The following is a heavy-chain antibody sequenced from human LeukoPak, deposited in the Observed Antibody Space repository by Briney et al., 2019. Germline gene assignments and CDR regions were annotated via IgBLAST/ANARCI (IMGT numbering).Heavy chain of an antibody. V-gene: IGHV3-20*04. CDR2: VSWNGGST. J-gene: IGHJ4*02. CDR3: ARDAVLRNIAAAGYFDN. D-gene: IGHD6-13*01. Sequence: GGSLRLSCAASGFPFDDYGMSWVRQAPGKGLEWVSGVSWNGGSTGYADSVKGRFTISRDNAKNSLYLQMNSLRAEDTALFYCARDAVLRNIAAAGYFDNWGQGTLVTVSS. CDR1: GFPFDDYG.